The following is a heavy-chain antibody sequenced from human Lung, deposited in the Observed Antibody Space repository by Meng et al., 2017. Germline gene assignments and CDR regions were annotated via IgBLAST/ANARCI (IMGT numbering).Heavy chain of an antibody. D-gene: IGHD1-1*01. CDR2: INRDGTKP. J-gene: IGHJ1*01. CDR3: TNDRLNH. V-gene: IGHV3-74*01. CDR1: GFTFTDHW. Sequence: EGQLVGSGGGLVPPGGALRLSCAASGFTFTDHWMHLVRQGHGKGLVWVSRINRDGTKPTYADSVKGRFTISRDNAKNTLYLQMNNLRAEDTAFYYCTNDRLNHWGQGALVTVSS.